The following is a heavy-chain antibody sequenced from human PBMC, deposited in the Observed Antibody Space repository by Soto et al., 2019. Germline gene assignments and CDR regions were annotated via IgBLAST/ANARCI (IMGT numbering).Heavy chain of an antibody. Sequence: QVQLVESGGGVVQPGGSLRLSCAASGFTFSSYAMHWVRQAPGKGLVWVAVISYDGSNKYYADSVKGRFTISRDNSKNALYLQMNSLRAEDTALYYCARDVMVQGVIKIFYCYYGMDVWGQGTTVTVSS. CDR2: ISYDGSNK. CDR3: ARDVMVQGVIKIFYCYYGMDV. V-gene: IGHV3-30-3*01. J-gene: IGHJ6*02. CDR1: GFTFSSYA. D-gene: IGHD3-10*01.